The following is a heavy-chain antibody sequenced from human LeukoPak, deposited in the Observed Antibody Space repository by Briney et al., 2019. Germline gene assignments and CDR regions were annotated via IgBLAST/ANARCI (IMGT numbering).Heavy chain of an antibody. CDR2: ISGSGGST. J-gene: IGHJ6*02. CDR1: GFTFSSYA. Sequence: SGGSLRLSCAASGFTFSSYAMSWVRQAPGKGLEWVSAISGSGGSTYYADSVKGRFTISRDNSKNTLYLQMNSLRAEDTAVYYCARDDLRSFGMDVWGQGTTVTVSS. D-gene: IGHD4-17*01. CDR3: ARDDLRSFGMDV. V-gene: IGHV3-23*01.